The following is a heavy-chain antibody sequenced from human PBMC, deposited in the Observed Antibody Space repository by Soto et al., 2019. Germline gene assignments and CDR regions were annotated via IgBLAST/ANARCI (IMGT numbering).Heavy chain of an antibody. V-gene: IGHV3-23*01. D-gene: IGHD6-6*01. Sequence: GGSLRLSCAASGFTFSSYAMNWVRQAPGKGLEWVSVISGSGGSTYYADSVRGRFTISRDNSKNTLYLQMHSLRAEDTALYYCAKESYSSSVGRGALDIWGQGTMVTVSS. J-gene: IGHJ3*02. CDR2: ISGSGGST. CDR1: GFTFSSYA. CDR3: AKESYSSSVGRGALDI.